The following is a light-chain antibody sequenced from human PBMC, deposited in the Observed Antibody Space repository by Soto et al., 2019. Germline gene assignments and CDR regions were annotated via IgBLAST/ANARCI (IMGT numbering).Light chain of an antibody. CDR1: SSDVGSYNL. CDR2: EGS. Sequence: QSAPTQPASVSGSPGQSITISCTGNSSDVGSYNLVSWYQQHPGKAPKVMIYEGSKRPSGVSNRFSGSKSGNTASLTISGLQAEDEADYYCCSYAGSSYVFGTGTKVTVL. V-gene: IGLV2-23*01. CDR3: CSYAGSSYV. J-gene: IGLJ1*01.